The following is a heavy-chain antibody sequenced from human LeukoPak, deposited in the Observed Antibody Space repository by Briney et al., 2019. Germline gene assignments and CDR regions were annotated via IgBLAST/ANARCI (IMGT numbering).Heavy chain of an antibody. CDR3: ANGGGPLSPPMY. V-gene: IGHV3-74*01. CDR2: ISSDGSIT. J-gene: IGHJ4*02. Sequence: GGSLRLSCAASGFTFSTYWMHWVRQAPGKGLVWVSRISSDGSITGYADSVKGRFTISRDNAKNTLYLQMNSLRAEDTALYYCANGGGPLSPPMYWGQGTLVTVSS. D-gene: IGHD3-10*01. CDR1: GFTFSTYW.